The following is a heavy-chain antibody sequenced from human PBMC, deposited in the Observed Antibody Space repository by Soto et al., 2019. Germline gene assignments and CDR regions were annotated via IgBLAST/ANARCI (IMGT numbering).Heavy chain of an antibody. D-gene: IGHD6-6*01. CDR2: INHRRST. CDR1: GGSFSGYY. CDR3: ARAGHSSSSEGANWFDP. V-gene: IGHV4-34*01. J-gene: IGHJ5*02. Sequence: SETLSLTCAVYGGSFSGYYWTWIRQPPGKGLEWIGEINHRRSTSYNPSLKRRVTMSIDTSKNQFSLHLSSVTAADTAVYYCARAGHSSSSEGANWFDPWGQGTLVTVSS.